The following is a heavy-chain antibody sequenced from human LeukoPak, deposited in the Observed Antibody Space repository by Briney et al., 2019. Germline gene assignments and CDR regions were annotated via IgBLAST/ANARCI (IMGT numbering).Heavy chain of an antibody. D-gene: IGHD2-15*01. V-gene: IGHV3-74*01. J-gene: IGHJ4*02. CDR3: TTESLGYCAGGSCHATY. CDR2: IADDGSSI. Sequence: GGSLRLSCAASGFTFSSYAMSWVRQAPGKGLEWVSRIADDGSSISYADSVKGRFTVSRDNAKNTLYLQMNSLRADDTAVYYCTTESLGYCAGGSCHATYWGQGTLVTVSS. CDR1: GFTFSSYA.